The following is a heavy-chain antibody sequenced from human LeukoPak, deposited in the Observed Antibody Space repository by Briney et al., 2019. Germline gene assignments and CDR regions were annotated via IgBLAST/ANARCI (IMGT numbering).Heavy chain of an antibody. CDR1: GITFSSYA. CDR2: ISGRGGST. CDR3: AKSPNSGYNYEKFDY. D-gene: IGHD3-22*01. V-gene: IGHV3-23*01. Sequence: GGSLRLSCAASGITFSSYAMSWVRQAPGKGLEWVSGISGRGGSTYYADSVKGRFTISRDNSKNTLYLEMNSLRAEDTAVYYCAKSPNSGYNYEKFDYWGQGTLVTASS. J-gene: IGHJ4*02.